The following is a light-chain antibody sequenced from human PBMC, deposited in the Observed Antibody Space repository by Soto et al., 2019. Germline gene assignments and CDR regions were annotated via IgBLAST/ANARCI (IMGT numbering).Light chain of an antibody. CDR1: SSDVGSYNL. CDR3: CSYAGSSTFLYV. Sequence: QSALTQPASVSGSPGQSITISCTGTSSDVGSYNLVSWYQQHPGKAPKLMIYEVSKRPSGVSNRFSGSKSGNTASLTISGLQAEDEADYYCCSYAGSSTFLYVVVPRTKVTV. J-gene: IGLJ1*01. V-gene: IGLV2-23*02. CDR2: EVS.